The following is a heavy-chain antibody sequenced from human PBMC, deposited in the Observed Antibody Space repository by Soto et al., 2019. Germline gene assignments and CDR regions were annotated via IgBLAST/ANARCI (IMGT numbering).Heavy chain of an antibody. Sequence: GGSLRLSCVSSGFTFSTYSMNWVRQAPGKGLEWVAYIYSTGSNRQYADSVKGRFTISRDNSKNTLFLQMNSLGVEDTALYYCARDREPDGIWTFDSWGQGTLVTVSS. CDR1: GFTFSTYS. CDR2: IYSTGSNR. J-gene: IGHJ4*02. D-gene: IGHD3-9*01. CDR3: ARDREPDGIWTFDS. V-gene: IGHV3-21*05.